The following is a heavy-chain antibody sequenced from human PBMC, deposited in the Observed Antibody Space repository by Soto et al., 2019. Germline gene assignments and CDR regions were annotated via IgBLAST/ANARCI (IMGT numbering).Heavy chain of an antibody. CDR3: TTLTVVDVHSDY. CDR2: IKSKTDGGAT. J-gene: IGHJ4*02. Sequence: EVQLVESGGGLVKPGGSLRLSCAASGFTFTSAWMNWVRQAPGKGLEWVGRIKSKTDGGATDYAAPVKGRFTISRDDSRNTLYLQMNSLNTEDTAVYYCTTLTVVDVHSDYWGQGTLVVVSS. V-gene: IGHV3-15*01. CDR1: GFTFTSAW. D-gene: IGHD2-15*01.